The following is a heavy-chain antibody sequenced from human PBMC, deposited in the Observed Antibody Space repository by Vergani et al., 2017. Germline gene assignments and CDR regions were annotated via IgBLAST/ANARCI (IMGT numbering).Heavy chain of an antibody. D-gene: IGHD3-3*01. J-gene: IGHJ6*03. CDR1: GGTFISYA. CDR3: ARDSSSQPEAKGRLRFSENLGYYYMDV. Sequence: QVQLVQSGAEVKKPGSSVKVSCKASGGTFISYAISWVRQVPGQGLEWMGGIIPIFGTANYAQKFQGRVTITADESTSTAYMELSSLRSEDTAVYYCARDSSSQPEAKGRLRFSENLGYYYMDVWGKGTTVTVSS. V-gene: IGHV1-69*01. CDR2: IIPIFGTA.